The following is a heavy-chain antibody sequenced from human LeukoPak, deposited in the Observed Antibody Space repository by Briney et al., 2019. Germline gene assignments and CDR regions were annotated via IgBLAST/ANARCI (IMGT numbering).Heavy chain of an antibody. Sequence: GRSLRLSCAASGFTFDDYGMHWVRQAPGKGLEWVSGINWSSGSIGYADSVKGRFTISRDNVKNSLYLHMSSLRAEDPALYYCVKDSYSRRTGWFDPWGQGTLVTVSS. CDR3: VKDSYSRRTGWFDP. CDR2: INWSSGSI. D-gene: IGHD2-15*01. J-gene: IGHJ5*02. V-gene: IGHV3-9*01. CDR1: GFTFDDYG.